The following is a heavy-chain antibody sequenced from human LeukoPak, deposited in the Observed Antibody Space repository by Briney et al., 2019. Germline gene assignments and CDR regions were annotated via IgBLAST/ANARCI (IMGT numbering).Heavy chain of an antibody. Sequence: ASVTLSFTASGYTFTIYGITWVRQAPGQGLEWMGWISADNGNTEYAQEFQGRVTMTTDTSTSTVYVELRSLRSDDTAVYYCARRFGSSLDHWGRGTLVTVS. CDR1: GYTFTIYG. CDR3: ARRFGSSLDH. J-gene: IGHJ4*02. CDR2: ISADNGNT. D-gene: IGHD3-10*01. V-gene: IGHV1-18*01.